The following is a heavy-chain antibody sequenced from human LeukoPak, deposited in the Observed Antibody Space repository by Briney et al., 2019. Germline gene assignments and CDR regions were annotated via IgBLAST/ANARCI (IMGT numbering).Heavy chain of an antibody. Sequence: SETLSLTCTVSGGSISNFYWSWIRQPPGKGLEWIGYIYYSGSTNYNPSLKSRVTISVDTSKNQFSLKLSSVTAADTAVYYCARTSSSSWYMGAFDIWGQGTMVTVSS. J-gene: IGHJ3*02. D-gene: IGHD6-13*01. V-gene: IGHV4-59*01. CDR3: ARTSSSSWYMGAFDI. CDR2: IYYSGST. CDR1: GGSISNFY.